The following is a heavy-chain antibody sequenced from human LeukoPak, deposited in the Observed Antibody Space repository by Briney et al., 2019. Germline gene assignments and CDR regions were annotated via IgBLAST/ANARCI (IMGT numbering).Heavy chain of an antibody. V-gene: IGHV4-31*03. Sequence: PSETLSLTCTVSGGSISSGGYYWSWIRQHPGKGLEWIGYIYYSGSTYYNPSLKSRVTISVDTSKNQFSLKPSSVTAADTAVYYCARGYSSSWYRSPFDYWGQGTLVTVSS. CDR2: IYYSGST. CDR1: GGSISSGGYY. D-gene: IGHD6-13*01. CDR3: ARGYSSSWYRSPFDY. J-gene: IGHJ4*02.